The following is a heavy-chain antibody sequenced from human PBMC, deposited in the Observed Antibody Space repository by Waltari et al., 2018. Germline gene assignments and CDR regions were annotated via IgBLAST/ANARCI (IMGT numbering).Heavy chain of an antibody. CDR1: GYSFTSSW. Sequence: EVQLVQSGAEVKKPGESLKISCKGSGYSFTSSWIGWVRQMPGKGLEWMGIIYPGDSDTRYSPSFQGQVTISADKSISTAYLQWSSLKASDTAMYYCARHAPAGGGYDPCFDYWGQGTLVTVSS. V-gene: IGHV5-51*01. CDR3: ARHAPAGGGYDPCFDY. J-gene: IGHJ4*02. D-gene: IGHD5-12*01. CDR2: IYPGDSDT.